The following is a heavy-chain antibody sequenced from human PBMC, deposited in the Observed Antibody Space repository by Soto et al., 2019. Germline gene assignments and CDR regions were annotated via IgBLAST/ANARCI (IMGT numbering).Heavy chain of an antibody. CDR2: INPNSGGT. CDR1: GYTFTGYY. CDR3: VRDSPIGSTYSGYDGIDY. J-gene: IGHJ4*01. Sequence: ASVKVSCKASGYTFTGYYMHWVRQAPGQGLEWMGWINPNSGGTNYAQKFQGWVTMTRDTSISTAYMELSRLRSDDTAVYYCVRDSPIGSTYSGYDGIDYWGRG. D-gene: IGHD5-12*01. V-gene: IGHV1-2*04.